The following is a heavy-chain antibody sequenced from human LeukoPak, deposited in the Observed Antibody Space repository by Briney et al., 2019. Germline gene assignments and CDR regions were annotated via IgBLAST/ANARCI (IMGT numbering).Heavy chain of an antibody. D-gene: IGHD4-17*01. V-gene: IGHV4-59*08. CDR1: AGSISIHY. CDR3: ARHKAPTKVTTYGGEMDF. CDR2: IYSTGNP. J-gene: IGHJ4*02. Sequence: PSETLSLTCTVSAGSISIHYWSWIRQPPGKGLEWIGYIYSTGNPRYNPSLKDRVTISVHTSKNQFSLRPTSLAAADTAVYYCARHKAPTKVTTYGGEMDFWGQGTLVTVSS.